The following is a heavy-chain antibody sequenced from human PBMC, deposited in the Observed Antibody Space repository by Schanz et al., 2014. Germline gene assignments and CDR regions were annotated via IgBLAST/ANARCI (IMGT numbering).Heavy chain of an antibody. J-gene: IGHJ4*02. D-gene: IGHD6-13*01. CDR3: ARLDSSSWYPRY. V-gene: IGHV3-21*02. CDR1: GFVFRTFA. CDR2: ITRQGTT. Sequence: EVQLVESGGGLVKPGGSLRLSCAASGFVFRTFAMYWVRQAPGKGLEWVSGITRQGTTYYADSVKGRFTTSRDNGKKSMYLQMNSLRAEDTAVYYCARLDSSSWYPRYWGQGTLVTVSS.